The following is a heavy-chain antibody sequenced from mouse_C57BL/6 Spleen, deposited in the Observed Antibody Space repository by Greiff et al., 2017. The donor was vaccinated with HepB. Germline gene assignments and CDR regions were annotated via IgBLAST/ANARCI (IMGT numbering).Heavy chain of an antibody. CDR1: GYTFTSSG. J-gene: IGHJ2*01. Sequence: QVQLQQSGAELARPGASVKLSCKASGYTFTSSGISWVKQRTGQGLEWIGEIYPRSGNTYYNAKFKGKATLTADKSSSTAYMELRSLTSEDSAVYFGATAGLITTVVEFFDYWGQGTTLTVSS. CDR2: IYPRSGNT. V-gene: IGHV1-81*01. CDR3: ATAGLITTVVEFFDY. D-gene: IGHD1-1*01.